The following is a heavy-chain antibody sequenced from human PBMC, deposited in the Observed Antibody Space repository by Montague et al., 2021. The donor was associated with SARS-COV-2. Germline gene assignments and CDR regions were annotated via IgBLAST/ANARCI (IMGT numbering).Heavy chain of an antibody. CDR1: GGSFSGYY. CDR2: INHSGST. D-gene: IGHD3-10*01. V-gene: IGHV4-34*01. J-gene: IGHJ3*02. CDR3: ATPMVRGFSRAFDI. Sequence: SETLSLTCAVYGGSFSGYYWSWIRQPPGKGLEWIGEINHSGSTNYNPSLKSRVTISVDTSKNQFSLKLSSVTAADTAVYYCATPMVRGFSRAFDIWGQETMVTVSS.